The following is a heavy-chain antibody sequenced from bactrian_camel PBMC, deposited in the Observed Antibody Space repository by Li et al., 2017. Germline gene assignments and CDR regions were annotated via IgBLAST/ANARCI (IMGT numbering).Heavy chain of an antibody. Sequence: HVQLVESGGGSVEAGGSLKLSCVASGITYSSFCMAWFRQAPGKEREGVASIHTAFGMESYAASVKGRFTISQDNAKNTVYLTMNVLKPEDTAMYYCAADYGGGRCLGPVFEYSYWGRGTQVTVS. V-gene: IGHV3S1*01. D-gene: IGHD5*01. J-gene: IGHJ4*01. CDR1: GITYSSFC. CDR3: AADYGGGRCLGPVFEYSY. CDR2: IHTAFGME.